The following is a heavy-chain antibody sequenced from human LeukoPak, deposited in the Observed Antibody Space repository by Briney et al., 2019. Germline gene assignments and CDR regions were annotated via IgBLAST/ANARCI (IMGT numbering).Heavy chain of an antibody. D-gene: IGHD1-26*01. J-gene: IGHJ4*02. Sequence: SETLSLTCTVSGGSISSGSYYWSWIRQPAGKGLEWIGRIYTSGSTNYNPSLKSRVTISVDTSKNQFSLKLSSVTAADTAVYYCARDTAPHDGRVYWGQGTLVTVSS. CDR3: ARDTAPHDGRVY. CDR1: GGSISSGSYY. V-gene: IGHV4-61*02. CDR2: IYTSGST.